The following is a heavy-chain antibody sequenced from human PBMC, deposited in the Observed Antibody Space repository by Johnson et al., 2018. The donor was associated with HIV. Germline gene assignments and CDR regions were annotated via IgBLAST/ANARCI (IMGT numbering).Heavy chain of an antibody. V-gene: IGHV3-74*01. CDR2: VNNDGGDM. Sequence: VQLVESGGGLVQPGGSLRLSCAVSGFTFTNYWMHWVRQAPGKGLVWVSRVNNDGGDMIYADSVKGRFTISRDNSKNTLYLQMNSLGAEDTAVYYCARGEGYSGSYHRRDACDIWGQGTMVTVSS. J-gene: IGHJ3*02. CDR3: ARGEGYSGSYHRRDACDI. CDR1: GFTFTNYW. D-gene: IGHD1-26*01.